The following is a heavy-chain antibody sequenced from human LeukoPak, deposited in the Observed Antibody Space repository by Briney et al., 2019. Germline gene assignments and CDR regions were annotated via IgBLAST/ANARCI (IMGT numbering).Heavy chain of an antibody. V-gene: IGHV1-18*01. J-gene: IGHJ4*02. CDR3: ARDVSSGGWTLEFDY. D-gene: IGHD1-1*01. Sequence: GASVKVSCKTSGYTFSTYGITWVRQAPGQGFQWMGWISAHSGNTKYAQNFQGRISLTTDTSATTAYMELRSLTSDDTAVYYCARDVSSGGWTLEFDYWGQGSLVTVAS. CDR1: GYTFSTYG. CDR2: ISAHSGNT.